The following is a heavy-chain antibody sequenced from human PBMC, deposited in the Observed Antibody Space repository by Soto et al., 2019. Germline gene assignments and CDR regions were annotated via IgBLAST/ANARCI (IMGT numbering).Heavy chain of an antibody. CDR1: GFTFSSYG. Sequence: QVQLVESGGGVVQPGRSLRLSCAASGFTFSSYGMHWVRQAPGKGLEWVAVISYDGSNKYYADSVKGRFTISRDNSKNTLYLQMNSLIAEDTAVYYCAKGLTGYWDAFDIWGQGTMVTGSS. CDR3: AKGLTGYWDAFDI. J-gene: IGHJ3*02. D-gene: IGHD2-8*02. V-gene: IGHV3-30*18. CDR2: ISYDGSNK.